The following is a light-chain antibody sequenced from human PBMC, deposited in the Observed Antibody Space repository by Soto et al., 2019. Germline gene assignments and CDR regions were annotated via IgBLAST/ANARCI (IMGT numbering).Light chain of an antibody. Sequence: EVVLTQSPGTLSLSPGDRATLSCGASQSVTSKLAWYQQKPGQAPRLLISGASNRATGIPDRFSGSGSGTDFTLTISRLAPDDFALYFCQQYGGSPITFGLGTRLEI. CDR3: QQYGGSPIT. V-gene: IGKV3-20*01. CDR2: GAS. J-gene: IGKJ5*01. CDR1: QSVTSK.